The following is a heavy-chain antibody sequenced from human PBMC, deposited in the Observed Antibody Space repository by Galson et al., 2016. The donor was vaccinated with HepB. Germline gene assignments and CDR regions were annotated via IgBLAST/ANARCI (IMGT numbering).Heavy chain of an antibody. CDR2: ISKSGDYT. CDR1: GFIFSDYA. J-gene: IGHJ6*03. D-gene: IGHD4-11*01. V-gene: IGHV3-23*01. Sequence: SLRLSCAASGFIFSDYAMSWVRQAPGKGLEWVSAISKSGDYTYYADSVQGRFTISRDNSKNTLSLQMHGLRAEDTALYYCAKDLGDRLVTVYYYMDAWGKGTTVTVSS. CDR3: AKDLGDRLVTVYYYMDA.